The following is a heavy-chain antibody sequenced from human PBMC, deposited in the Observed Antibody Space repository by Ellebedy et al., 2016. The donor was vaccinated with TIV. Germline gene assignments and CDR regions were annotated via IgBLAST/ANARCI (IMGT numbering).Heavy chain of an antibody. CDR2: IQPQIDGGAT. CDR3: TTYLSGAAPI. J-gene: IGHJ3*02. CDR1: GFTFTNAW. D-gene: IGHD6-13*01. Sequence: PGGSLRLSCAASGFTFTNAWMTWVRQAPGKGLEWVGRIQPQIDGGATDYAAPVKGRFTISRDDSKNTLYLQMNSLKTEDTAVYYCTTYLSGAAPIWGRGTMVTVSS. V-gene: IGHV3-15*01.